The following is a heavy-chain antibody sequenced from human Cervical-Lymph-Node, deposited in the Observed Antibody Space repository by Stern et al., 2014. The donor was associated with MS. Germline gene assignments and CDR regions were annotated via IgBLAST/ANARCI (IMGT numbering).Heavy chain of an antibody. CDR2: IIPICGTA. CDR3: ARGELKEGLVRGMDV. D-gene: IGHD1-26*01. J-gene: IGHJ6*02. V-gene: IGHV1-69*01. Sequence: VQLEESGAEVKKPGSSVKVSCKASGGTFSSYAISWVRPAPGQGLEWMGGIIPICGTANYAQKVQGRVTITADESTSTAYMELSSLRSEDTAVYYCARGELKEGLVRGMDVWGQGTTVTVSS. CDR1: GGTFSSYA.